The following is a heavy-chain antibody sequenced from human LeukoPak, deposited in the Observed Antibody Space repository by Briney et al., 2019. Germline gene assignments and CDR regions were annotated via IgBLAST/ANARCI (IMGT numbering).Heavy chain of an antibody. Sequence: SETLSLTCTVSGGSISSGGHYWSWVRQHPGTGLEWIGYIYYSGSTYYNPSLKSRLTISVDTSKNQFSLKLSSVTAADTAVYYCARAPRASRGLIDYWGQGTLVTVSS. J-gene: IGHJ4*02. CDR2: IYYSGST. CDR1: GGSISSGGHY. D-gene: IGHD3-10*01. CDR3: ARAPRASRGLIDY. V-gene: IGHV4-31*03.